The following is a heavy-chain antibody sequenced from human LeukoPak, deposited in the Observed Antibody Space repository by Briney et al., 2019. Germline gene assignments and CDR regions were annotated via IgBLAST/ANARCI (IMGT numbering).Heavy chain of an antibody. CDR3: AKGRPGYSNSFDY. Sequence: TSETLSLTCTVSGGSISSSSYYWGWIRQPPGKGLEWIGSIYYSGSTYYNPSLKSRVTISVDTSKNQFSLKLSSVTAADTAVYYCAKGRPGYSNSFDYWGQGTLVTVSS. J-gene: IGHJ4*02. CDR1: GGSISSSSYY. CDR2: IYYSGST. D-gene: IGHD4-11*01. V-gene: IGHV4-39*01.